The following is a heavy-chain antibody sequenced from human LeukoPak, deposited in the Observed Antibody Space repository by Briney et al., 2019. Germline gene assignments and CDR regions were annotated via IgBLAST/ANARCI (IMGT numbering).Heavy chain of an antibody. CDR1: GGTFSSYA. D-gene: IGHD6-6*01. CDR3: ARDSRYSSSSDAFDI. V-gene: IGHV1-69*05. J-gene: IGHJ3*02. CDR2: IIPIFGTA. Sequence: EASVKVSCKASGGTFSSYAISWVRQAPGQGLEWMGRIIPIFGTANYAQKFLGRVTITTDESTSTAYMELSSLRSEDTAVYYCARDSRYSSSSDAFDIWGQGTMVTVSS.